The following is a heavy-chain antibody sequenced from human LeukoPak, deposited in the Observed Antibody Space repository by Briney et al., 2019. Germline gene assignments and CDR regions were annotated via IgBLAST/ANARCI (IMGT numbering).Heavy chain of an antibody. CDR3: ASGLSDSSGYYGLDY. Sequence: SSETLSLTCTVSGGSISSGSYYWSWIRQPAGKGLEWIGRIYTSGSTNYNPSLKSRVTISVYTSKNQFSLKLSSVTAADTAVYYCASGLSDSSGYYGLDYWGQGTLVTVSS. J-gene: IGHJ4*02. D-gene: IGHD3-22*01. CDR1: GGSISSGSYY. V-gene: IGHV4-61*02. CDR2: IYTSGST.